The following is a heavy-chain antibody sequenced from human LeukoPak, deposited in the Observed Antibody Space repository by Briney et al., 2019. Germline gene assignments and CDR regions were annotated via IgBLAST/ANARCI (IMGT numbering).Heavy chain of an antibody. CDR1: GYAFTSYY. J-gene: IGHJ6*02. CDR3: ARGRRYCSGGSCFENYYYYYGMDV. CDR2: MNPNSGNT. Sequence: ASVKVSCKASGYAFTSYYMHWVRQAPGQGLEWMGWMNPNSGNTGYAQKFQGRVTMTRNTSISTAYMELSSLRSEDTAVYYCARGRRYCSGGSCFENYYYYYGMDVWGQGTTVTVSS. D-gene: IGHD2-15*01. V-gene: IGHV1-8*02.